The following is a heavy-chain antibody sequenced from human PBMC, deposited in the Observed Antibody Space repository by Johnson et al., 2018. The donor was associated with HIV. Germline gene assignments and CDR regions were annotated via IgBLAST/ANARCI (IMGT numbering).Heavy chain of an antibody. CDR3: SRGARTHQVRLGAFDI. D-gene: IGHD5-12*01. J-gene: IGHJ3*02. Sequence: EVQLVESGGGLIQPGRSLRLSCTASGFTFGDYAMTWVRQAPGKGLEWVGFIRSKAYGGTTDYAASAKGSFSLSRDDSKSIVYLQMNSLKTEDTTRYYCSRGARTHQVRLGAFDIWGQGTMVTVSS. V-gene: IGHV3-49*04. CDR2: IRSKAYGGTT. CDR1: GFTFGDYA.